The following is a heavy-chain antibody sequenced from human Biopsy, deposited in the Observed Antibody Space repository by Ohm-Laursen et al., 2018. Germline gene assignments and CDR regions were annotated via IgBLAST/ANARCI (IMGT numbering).Heavy chain of an antibody. D-gene: IGHD3-3*01. V-gene: IGHV1-69*04. CDR2: IVPVLGHL. J-gene: IGHJ4*02. Sequence: SSVKVSCKASGGTFSRYAISWVRQAPGQGLEWVGRIVPVLGHLNYAQRFQGRVSITADKSTSYVFMELSRLTSGDTAVYYCAADADGYYTEFDYWGPGTLVTVSS. CDR3: AADADGYYTEFDY. CDR1: GGTFSRYA.